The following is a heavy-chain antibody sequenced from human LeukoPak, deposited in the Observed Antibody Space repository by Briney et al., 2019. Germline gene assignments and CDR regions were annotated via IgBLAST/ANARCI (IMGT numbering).Heavy chain of an antibody. V-gene: IGHV4-39*01. CDR1: GDSISRSGHY. CDR3: VRLGGSGFEPVFYFDN. J-gene: IGHJ4*02. Sequence: SETLSLTCNVFGDSISRSGHYWGWIRQPPGKGLEWIGSIYSAGSTRYNVSLKSRITMSVDRSKNQFSLKVTSLTAPDTAVYYCVRLGGSGFEPVFYFDNWGQGILVTVSS. CDR2: IYSAGST. D-gene: IGHD5-12*01.